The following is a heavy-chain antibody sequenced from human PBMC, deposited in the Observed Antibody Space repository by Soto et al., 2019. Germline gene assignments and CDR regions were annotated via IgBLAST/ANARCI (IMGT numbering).Heavy chain of an antibody. J-gene: IGHJ4*01. D-gene: IGHD1-1*01. Sequence: QITLRESGPTRVRPTHTLTLTCTFSGFALSTSGVGVGCLLQPPGKNGEDLALIYCDDGKRHSQSLKSRRSIANDIHINQVVLTMTNMDPVDTAIYYGAHRAGLRGNGNGGPFDFWGQGALVTASS. CDR3: AHRAGLRGNGNGGPFDF. V-gene: IGHV2-5*02. CDR1: GFALSTSGVG. CDR2: IYCDDGK.